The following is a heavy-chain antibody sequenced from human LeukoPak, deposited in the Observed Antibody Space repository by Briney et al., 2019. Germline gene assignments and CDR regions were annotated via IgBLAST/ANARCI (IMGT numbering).Heavy chain of an antibody. Sequence: SVKVSCKASGGTFSSYAISWVRQAPGQGLDWMGGIIPIFGTANYAQKFQGRVTITADESTSTAYMELSSLRSEDTAVYYCARSSAAAVDYFDYWGQGTLVTVSS. D-gene: IGHD6-13*01. CDR1: GGTFSSYA. V-gene: IGHV1-69*13. CDR3: ARSSAAAVDYFDY. CDR2: IIPIFGTA. J-gene: IGHJ4*02.